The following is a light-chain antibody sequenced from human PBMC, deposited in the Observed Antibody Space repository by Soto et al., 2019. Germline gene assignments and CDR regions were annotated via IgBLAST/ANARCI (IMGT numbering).Light chain of an antibody. CDR3: SSYTSSSTWV. Sequence: QSALTQPASVSGSPGQSITISCTGTSSDVGGYNYVSWYQQHPGKAPKLMIYDVSNRPSGVSNRFSGSKSGNTASLTISGLQDEDEAEYYCSSYTSSSTWVFGGGTKLTVL. J-gene: IGLJ3*02. CDR1: SSDVGGYNY. CDR2: DVS. V-gene: IGLV2-14*01.